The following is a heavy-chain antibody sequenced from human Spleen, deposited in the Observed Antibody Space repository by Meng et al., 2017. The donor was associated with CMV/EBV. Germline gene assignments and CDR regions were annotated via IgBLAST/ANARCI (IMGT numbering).Heavy chain of an antibody. Sequence: TFSSYAISWVRQAPGQGLEWMGRVIPILGAADYPQNFQGRVTVTADKSTSSAYMELSSLRSDDTAVYYCARDRRYYYDTSAQGAFDIWGQGTMVTVSS. V-gene: IGHV1-69*04. D-gene: IGHD3-22*01. J-gene: IGHJ3*02. CDR2: VIPILGAA. CDR3: ARDRRYYYDTSAQGAFDI. CDR1: TFSSYA.